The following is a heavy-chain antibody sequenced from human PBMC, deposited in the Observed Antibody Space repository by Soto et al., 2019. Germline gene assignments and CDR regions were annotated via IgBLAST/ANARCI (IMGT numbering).Heavy chain of an antibody. D-gene: IGHD3-16*01. CDR3: AKDSGPYYYYSMDV. CDR2: ISYDGGNQ. Sequence: QVQVVESGGGVVQPGRSLRLSCEASGFTFSSYPMHWVRQAPGKGLEWVTVISYDGGNQYYADSVKGRFTISRDNSKKTLFLQINSLRDDDTAIFYCAKDSGPYYYYSMDVWGQGTTVTVSS. CDR1: GFTFSSYP. V-gene: IGHV3-30-3*01. J-gene: IGHJ6*02.